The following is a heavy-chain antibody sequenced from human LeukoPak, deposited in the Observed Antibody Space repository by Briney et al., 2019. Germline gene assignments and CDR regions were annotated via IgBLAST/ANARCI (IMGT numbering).Heavy chain of an antibody. V-gene: IGHV1-8*01. D-gene: IGHD6-13*01. Sequence: VASVKVSCKASGYTFTSYDINWVRQATGQGLEWMGWMNPNSGNTGYAQKFQGRVTMTRNTSISTAYMELSSLRSEDTAVYYCARGRGYSSSWYIRRRTWNWLDPWGQGTLVTVSS. J-gene: IGHJ5*02. CDR1: GYTFTSYD. CDR3: ARGRGYSSSWYIRRRTWNWLDP. CDR2: MNPNSGNT.